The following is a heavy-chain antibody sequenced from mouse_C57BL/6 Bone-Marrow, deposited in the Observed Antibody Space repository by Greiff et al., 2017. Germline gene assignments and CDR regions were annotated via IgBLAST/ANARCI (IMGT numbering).Heavy chain of an antibody. D-gene: IGHD2-4*01. CDR2: MHPNGGSP. CDR3: ARSYDYGGYGMDY. V-gene: IGHV1-64*01. Sequence: QVQLQQPGAELVKPGASVKLSCKASGYTFTNYWMHWVKQRPGQGLEWIGMMHPNGGSPDYNEKFKSEATLSVDKSSSTAYMELGSLTSEDSAVYYCARSYDYGGYGMDYWDQGTSVTVSS. CDR1: GYTFTNYW. J-gene: IGHJ4*01.